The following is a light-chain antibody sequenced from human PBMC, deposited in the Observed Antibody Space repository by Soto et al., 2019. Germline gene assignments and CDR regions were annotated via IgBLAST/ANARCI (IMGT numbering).Light chain of an antibody. J-gene: IGLJ3*02. CDR1: SNDVGRYNF. Sequence: QSALTQSASVSGSPGQSITISCTGTSNDVGRYNFVSWYQQHPGTAPKPMIFGVTNRPSGISDRFSGSKSGNTASLTISGLQAEDEADYYCSSYTTVGAWVFGGGTKLTVL. CDR3: SSYTTVGAWV. V-gene: IGLV2-14*01. CDR2: GVT.